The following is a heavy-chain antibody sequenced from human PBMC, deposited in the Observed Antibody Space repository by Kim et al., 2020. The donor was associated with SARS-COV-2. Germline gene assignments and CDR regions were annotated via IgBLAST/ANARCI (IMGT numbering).Heavy chain of an antibody. Sequence: FTISRDNAKNSLYLQMNSLRAEDTALYYCAKGSQDIVVVVAATPPYYFDYWGQGTLVTVSS. J-gene: IGHJ4*02. D-gene: IGHD2-15*01. CDR3: AKGSQDIVVVVAATPPYYFDY. V-gene: IGHV3-9*01.